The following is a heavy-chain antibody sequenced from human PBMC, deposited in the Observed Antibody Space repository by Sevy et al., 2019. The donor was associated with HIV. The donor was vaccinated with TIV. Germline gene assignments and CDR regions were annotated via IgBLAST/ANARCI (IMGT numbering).Heavy chain of an antibody. J-gene: IGHJ4*02. Sequence: GGSLRLSCAGSGFNFRAYGMHWVRQAPGKGLEWVANVWHNGMKKYYADSVKGRFTVSRDESMQTLYLEMNSVTAADTGLYFCGKDFSTDYDSSGPAGDWGQGVSVTVSS. CDR2: VWHNGMKK. CDR1: GFNFRAYG. D-gene: IGHD3-22*01. CDR3: GKDFSTDYDSSGPAGD. V-gene: IGHV3-33*03.